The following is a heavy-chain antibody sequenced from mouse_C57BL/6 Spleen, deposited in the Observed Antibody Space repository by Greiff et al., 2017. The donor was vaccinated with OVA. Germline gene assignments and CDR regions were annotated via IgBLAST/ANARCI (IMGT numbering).Heavy chain of an antibody. CDR2: ISGGGGNT. J-gene: IGHJ4*01. Sequence: EVQLVESGGGLVKPGGSLKLSCAASGFTFSSYTMSWVRQTPEKRLEWVATISGGGGNTYYPDSVKGRFTISRDNAKNTLYLPMSSLRFEDTALYYCAGGTAQDYYAMDYWGQGTSVTVSS. CDR3: AGGTAQDYYAMDY. D-gene: IGHD3-2*02. CDR1: GFTFSSYT. V-gene: IGHV5-9*01.